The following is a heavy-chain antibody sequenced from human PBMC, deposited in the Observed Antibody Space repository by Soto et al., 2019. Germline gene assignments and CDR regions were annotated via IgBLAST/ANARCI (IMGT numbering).Heavy chain of an antibody. CDR2: ISGGGGNT. J-gene: IGHJ4*02. V-gene: IGHV3-23*01. CDR1: GFTFSSYA. Sequence: EVQLLESGGGLVQPGGSLRLSCAASGFTFSSYAMTWVRQAPGKGLEWVSAISGGGGNTYYADSVKGRFTISRDISKNTLNVQMNSLRGDVSAVYYCARGYSGGWAPFESWGLGSLVTVAS. CDR3: ARGYSGGWAPFES. D-gene: IGHD6-19*01.